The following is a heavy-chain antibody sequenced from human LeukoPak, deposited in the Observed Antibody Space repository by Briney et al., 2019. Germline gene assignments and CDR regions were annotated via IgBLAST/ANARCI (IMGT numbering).Heavy chain of an antibody. D-gene: IGHD1-7*01. CDR3: GRKRGGGNYYFDN. CDR2: IYTSGST. V-gene: IGHV4-4*07. CDR1: GGSISSYY. Sequence: PSETLSLTCTVSGGSISSYYWSWIRQPPGKGLEWIGRIYTSGSTNYNPPLKSRVTMSVDTSKNQFSLKLSSVTAANTAVYYCGRKRGGGNYYFDNWGQGTLVTVSS. J-gene: IGHJ4*02.